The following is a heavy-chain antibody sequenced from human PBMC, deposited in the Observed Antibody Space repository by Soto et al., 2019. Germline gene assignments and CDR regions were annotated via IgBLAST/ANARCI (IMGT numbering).Heavy chain of an antibody. V-gene: IGHV3-30*04. D-gene: IGHD2-2*01. CDR1: GXTFSSYT. J-gene: IGHJ4*02. CDR2: ISYDGRNK. CDR3: ARDMVVVVPAAKGAAYFDY. Sequence: GSLRLSCAASGXTFSSYTMHWVRQAPGKGLEWVAVISYDGRNKYYADSVNCRFTISRDNSKNTLYLQMNSLRADYTAVYYFARDMVVVVPAAKGAAYFDYWGQGTLGTVSS.